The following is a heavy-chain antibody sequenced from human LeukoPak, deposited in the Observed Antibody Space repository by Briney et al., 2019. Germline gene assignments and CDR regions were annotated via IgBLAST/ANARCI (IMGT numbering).Heavy chain of an antibody. CDR2: IYSGGST. Sequence: GGSLRLSCAASGFTFSSNYMSWVRQAPGKGLEWVSVIYSGGSTYYADSVKGRFTISRDNSKNTLYLQMNSLRAEDTAVYYCAREPVGAPTDGYYYYGMDVWGQGTTVTVSS. CDR1: GFTFSSNY. CDR3: AREPVGAPTDGYYYYGMDV. J-gene: IGHJ6*02. D-gene: IGHD1-26*01. V-gene: IGHV3-53*01.